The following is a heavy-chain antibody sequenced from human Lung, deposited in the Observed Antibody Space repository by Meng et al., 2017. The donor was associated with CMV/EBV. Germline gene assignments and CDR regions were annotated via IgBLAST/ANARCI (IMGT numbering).Heavy chain of an antibody. CDR1: GFDFSTYS. CDR2: ISSSSSYI. CDR3: ARNRQNSNYGSTDY. J-gene: IGHJ4*02. D-gene: IGHD4-11*01. V-gene: IGHV3-21*06. Sequence: GSSLKIXCLGSGFDFSTYSMNWFRQAPGKGPEWVSSISSSSSYIYYADSVKGRFTVSRNNANDSLYLQMNSLRAEDTGVYYCARNRQNSNYGSTDYWGQGPLVTFSS.